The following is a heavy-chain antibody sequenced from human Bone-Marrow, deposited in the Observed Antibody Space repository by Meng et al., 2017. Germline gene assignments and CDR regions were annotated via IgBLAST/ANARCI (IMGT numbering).Heavy chain of an antibody. V-gene: IGHV1-18*01. CDR1: GYTFISYG. Sequence: ASVKVSCKASGYTFISYGISWVRQAPGQGLEWMGWISAYTGNTNYAQKLQGRVTMTTDTSTSTAYMELRSLRSDDTAAYYCARDYDILTDYYSRGDYWGQGTLVTVSS. CDR3: ARDYDILTDYYSRGDY. J-gene: IGHJ4*02. D-gene: IGHD3-9*01. CDR2: ISAYTGNT.